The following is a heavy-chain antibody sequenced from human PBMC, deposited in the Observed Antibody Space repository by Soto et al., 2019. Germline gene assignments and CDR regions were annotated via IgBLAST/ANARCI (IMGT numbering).Heavy chain of an antibody. J-gene: IGHJ6*02. Sequence: DVQLLESGGDLVQPGGPLRLSCAASGFTFSSYAMSWVRRAPGKGLEWVSSVSAGGDMTYYSDSVKGRFTISRDNPNNALFRQMNSLRAEDTALYYCARGDRGGSGSPASYYYSGLDVWGQGTTVTVSS. CDR1: GFTFSSYA. CDR2: VSAGGDMT. D-gene: IGHD3-10*01. CDR3: ARGDRGGSGSPASYYYSGLDV. V-gene: IGHV3-23*01.